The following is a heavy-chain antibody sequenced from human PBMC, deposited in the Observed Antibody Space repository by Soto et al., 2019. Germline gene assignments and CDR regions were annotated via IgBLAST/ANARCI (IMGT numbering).Heavy chain of an antibody. J-gene: IGHJ4*02. CDR3: ARGIGVPAANDY. Sequence: SETLSLTCAVYGGSFSGYYWSWISQPPGKGLEWIGEINHSGNTNYNPSLKSRVTISVDTSKNQCSLKLSSGSAADTAVYYCARGIGVPAANDYWGQGTLVTVSS. CDR2: INHSGNT. D-gene: IGHD2-2*01. CDR1: GGSFSGYY. V-gene: IGHV4-34*01.